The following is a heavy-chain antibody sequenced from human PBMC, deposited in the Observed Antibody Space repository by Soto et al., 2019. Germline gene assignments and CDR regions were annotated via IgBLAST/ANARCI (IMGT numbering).Heavy chain of an antibody. CDR1: GGTFSSYA. J-gene: IGHJ4*02. D-gene: IGHD2-21*02. CDR3: ASDLAFRAYCGGDCYPY. CDR2: IIPIFGTA. Sequence: QVQLVQSGAEVKKPGSSVKVSCKASGGTFSSYAISWVRQAPGQGLEWMGGIIPIFGTANYAQKFQGRVTITANESTSTAYMELSSLRSEDTAVYYCASDLAFRAYCGGDCYPYWGQGTLVTVSS. V-gene: IGHV1-69*01.